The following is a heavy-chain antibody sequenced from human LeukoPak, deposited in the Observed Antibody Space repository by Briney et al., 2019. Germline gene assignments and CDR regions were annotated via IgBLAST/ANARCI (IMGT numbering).Heavy chain of an antibody. J-gene: IGHJ3*02. D-gene: IGHD3-22*01. CDR3: ARSFADSSGYHYVDSFDI. CDR2: INSDVSDT. V-gene: IGHV3-74*01. Sequence: PGGSLRLSCAASGFTLSTYWKHWVRQAPGKGLVSVSRINSDVSDTSCAASVKGRFTISRDNAKNTLYLQMNSLRAEDTAVYYCARSFADSSGYHYVDSFDIWGRGTMVTVSS. CDR1: GFTLSTYW.